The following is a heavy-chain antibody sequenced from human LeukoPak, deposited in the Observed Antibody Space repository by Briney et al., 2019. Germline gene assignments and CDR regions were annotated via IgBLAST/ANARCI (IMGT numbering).Heavy chain of an antibody. D-gene: IGHD3-10*01. Sequence: GESLKISCVASGFTFSGYAMSWVRQAPGKGLEWVSVISDSAISTYYVDSVKGRFTISRDNSKNTLYLQMNGLGVEDTAVYYCARMGAGSASYYNNWFDPWGQGALVTVSS. CDR2: ISDSAIST. CDR1: GFTFSGYA. V-gene: IGHV3-23*01. CDR3: ARMGAGSASYYNNWFDP. J-gene: IGHJ5*02.